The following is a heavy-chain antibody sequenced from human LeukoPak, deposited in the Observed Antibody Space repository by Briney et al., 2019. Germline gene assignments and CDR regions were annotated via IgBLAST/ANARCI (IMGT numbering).Heavy chain of an antibody. J-gene: IGHJ4*02. CDR1: GGSISSYY. CDR3: ATRRGYCSGGNCNYYFDY. Sequence: SETLSLTCTVSGGSISSYYWNWIRQPPGKGLEWIGYIYSSGSTNYNPSLKSRVTISVDTSKNQFSLKLSSVTAADTAVYYCATRRGYCSGGNCNYYFDYWGQGTLITVSS. D-gene: IGHD2-15*01. CDR2: IYSSGST. V-gene: IGHV4-59*01.